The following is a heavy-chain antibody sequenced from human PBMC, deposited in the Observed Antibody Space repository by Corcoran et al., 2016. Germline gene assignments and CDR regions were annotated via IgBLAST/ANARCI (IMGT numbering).Heavy chain of an antibody. CDR2: INPNSGGT. CDR1: GYTFTGYY. D-gene: IGHD2-15*01. Sequence: QVQLVQSGAEVKKPGASVKVSCKASGYTFTGYYMHWVRQAPGQGLEWMGWINPNSGGTNYAQKFQGRVTMTRDTSISTAYMELSRLRSDDTAVYYCARDIGDCSGGSCGAAGDYWGQGTLVTVSS. CDR3: ARDIGDCSGGSCGAAGDY. V-gene: IGHV1-2*02. J-gene: IGHJ4*02.